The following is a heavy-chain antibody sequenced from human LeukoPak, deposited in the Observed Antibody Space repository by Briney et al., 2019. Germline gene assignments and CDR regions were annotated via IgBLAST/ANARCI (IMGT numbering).Heavy chain of an antibody. CDR3: AKDSDRRDSGSYAGGLDY. D-gene: IGHD1-26*01. CDR1: GFTFSSYS. Sequence: GGSLRLSCAASGFTFSSYSMNWVRQAPGKGLEWVSYISSSSSTIYYADSVKGRFTISRDNAKNSLYLQMNSLRAEDTAVYYCAKDSDRRDSGSYAGGLDYWGQGTLVTVSS. CDR2: ISSSSSTI. V-gene: IGHV3-48*04. J-gene: IGHJ4*02.